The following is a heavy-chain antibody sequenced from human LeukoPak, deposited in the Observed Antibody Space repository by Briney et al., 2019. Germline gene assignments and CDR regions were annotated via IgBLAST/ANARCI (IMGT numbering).Heavy chain of an antibody. Sequence: SVKVSCKASGYTFTGYYMHWVRQAPGQALEWMGWITPFNGNTNYAQKFQDRVTITRDRSMSTAYMELSSLRSEDTAMYYCAIGSDSGSYLDFQHWGQGTLVTVSS. CDR1: GYTFTGYY. J-gene: IGHJ1*01. D-gene: IGHD1-26*01. CDR2: ITPFNGNT. V-gene: IGHV1-45*02. CDR3: AIGSDSGSYLDFQH.